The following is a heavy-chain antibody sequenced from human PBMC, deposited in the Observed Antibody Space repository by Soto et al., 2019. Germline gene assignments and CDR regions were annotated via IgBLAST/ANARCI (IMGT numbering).Heavy chain of an antibody. CDR2: IYYTGNT. CDR3: ARLGVTNWFDP. J-gene: IGHJ5*02. V-gene: IGHV4-39*01. D-gene: IGHD3-3*01. CDR1: GCSISSSTNY. Sequence: SEPMSHTCPFAGCSISSSTNYWSWNRQPPGQALEFIGQIYYTGNTYYNPSLKSRVTVSVDTSKNQFSLKLTSVTAADTAVYYCARLGVTNWFDPWGQGTLVTVSS.